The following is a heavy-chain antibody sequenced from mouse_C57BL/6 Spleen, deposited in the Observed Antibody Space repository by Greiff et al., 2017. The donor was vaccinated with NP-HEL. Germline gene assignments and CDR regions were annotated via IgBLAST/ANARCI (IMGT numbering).Heavy chain of an antibody. V-gene: IGHV1-50*01. CDR1: GYTFTSYW. CDR3: ARYYGSSYHFDY. Sequence: QVQLKQPGAELVKPGASVKLSCKASGYTFTSYWMQWVKQRPGQGLEWIGEIDPSDSYTNYNQKFKGKATLTVDTSSSTAYMQLSSLTSEDSAVYYCARYYGSSYHFDYWGHGTTLTVSS. D-gene: IGHD1-1*01. CDR2: IDPSDSYT. J-gene: IGHJ2*01.